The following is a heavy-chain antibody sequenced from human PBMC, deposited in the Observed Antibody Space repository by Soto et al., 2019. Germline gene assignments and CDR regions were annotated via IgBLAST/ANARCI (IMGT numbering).Heavy chain of an antibody. CDR1: GGSISSYY. V-gene: IGHV4-59*01. Sequence: PSETLSLTCTVSGGSISSYYWSWIRQPPGKGLEWIGYIYYSGSTNYNPSLKSRVTISVDTSKNQFSLKLSSVTAADTAVYYCARGGGRGYPRYYFDYWGQGTLVTAPQ. CDR3: ARGGGRGYPRYYFDY. CDR2: IYYSGST. D-gene: IGHD3-16*01. J-gene: IGHJ4*02.